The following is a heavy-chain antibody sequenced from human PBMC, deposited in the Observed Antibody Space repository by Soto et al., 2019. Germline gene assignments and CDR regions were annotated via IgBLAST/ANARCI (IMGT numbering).Heavy chain of an antibody. CDR2: IYSGGST. Sequence: GGSLRLSCAASGFTVSSNYMSWVRQAPGKGLEWVSVIYSGGSTYYADSVKGRFTISRDNSKNTLYLQMNSLRAEDTAVYYCARVRGQLVFPYYYYGMDVWGQGTTVTVSS. V-gene: IGHV3-53*01. D-gene: IGHD6-6*01. J-gene: IGHJ6*02. CDR3: ARVRGQLVFPYYYYGMDV. CDR1: GFTVSSNY.